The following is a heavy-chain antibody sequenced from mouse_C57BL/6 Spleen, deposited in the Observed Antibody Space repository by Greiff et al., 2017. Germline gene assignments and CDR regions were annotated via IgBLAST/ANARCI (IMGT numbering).Heavy chain of an antibody. J-gene: IGHJ2*01. V-gene: IGHV1-55*01. CDR1: GYTFTSYW. CDR2: LYPGSGST. CDR3: ARGGFTGEYFDY. D-gene: IGHD1-1*01. Sequence: VQLQQPGAELVKPGASVKMSCKASGYTFTSYWITWVKQRPGQGLEWIGDLYPGSGSTNYNEKFKSKATLTVDTSSSTAYMQLSSLTSEDSAVYYCARGGFTGEYFDYWGQGTTLTVSS.